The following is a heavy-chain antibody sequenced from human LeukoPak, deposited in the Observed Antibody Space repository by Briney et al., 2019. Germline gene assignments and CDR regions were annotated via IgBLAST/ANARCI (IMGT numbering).Heavy chain of an antibody. D-gene: IGHD3-22*01. CDR2: ISSSGSTI. V-gene: IGHV3-11*01. J-gene: IGHJ3*02. Sequence: GGSLRLSCAASGFTFSDYYMSWIRQAPGKGLEWVSYISSSGSTIYYADFVKGRFTISRDNAKNSLYLQMNSLRAEDTAVYYCAREFLGFKNSYYYDSSGYSGAFDIWGQGTMVTVSS. CDR3: AREFLGFKNSYYYDSSGYSGAFDI. CDR1: GFTFSDYY.